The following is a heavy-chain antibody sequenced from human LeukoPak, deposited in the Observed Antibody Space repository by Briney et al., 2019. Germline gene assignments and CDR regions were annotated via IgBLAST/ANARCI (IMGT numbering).Heavy chain of an antibody. D-gene: IGHD2-21*01. CDR1: GFTFGSYE. CDR3: ARSSVVVPAREFDP. V-gene: IGHV4-59*12. Sequence: PGGSLRLSCAASGFTFGSYEMNWVRQAPGKGLEWIGNIFYSGSTYYSPSLRSRVTISLDTSRNQFSLKLNSVTAADTAVYYCARSSVVVPAREFDPWGQGTLVTVSS. J-gene: IGHJ5*02. CDR2: IFYSGST.